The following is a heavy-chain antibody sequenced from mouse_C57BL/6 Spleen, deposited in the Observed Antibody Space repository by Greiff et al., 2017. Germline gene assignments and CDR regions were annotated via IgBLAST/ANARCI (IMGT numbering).Heavy chain of an antibody. J-gene: IGHJ2*01. Sequence: QVQLKQSGAELVRPGASVTLSCKASGYTFTDYEMHWVKQTPVHGLEWIGAIDPETGGTAYNQKFKGKAILTADKSSSTAYMELRSLTSEDSAVYYCTRGTGTLFDYWGQGTTL. D-gene: IGHD4-1*01. CDR3: TRGTGTLFDY. CDR1: GYTFTDYE. V-gene: IGHV1-15*01. CDR2: IDPETGGT.